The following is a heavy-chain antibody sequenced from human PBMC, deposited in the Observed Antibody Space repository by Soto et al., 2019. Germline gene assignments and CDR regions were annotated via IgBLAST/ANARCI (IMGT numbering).Heavy chain of an antibody. Sequence: GGSLRLSCAASGFTFDDYAMHWVRQAPGKGLEWVSLISGDGGSTYYADSVKGRFTISRDNSKNSLYLQMNSLRTEDPALYYCAKDMGFLAEYFQHWGQGTLVTVSS. CDR2: ISGDGGST. V-gene: IGHV3-43*02. CDR3: AKDMGFLAEYFQH. CDR1: GFTFDDYA. J-gene: IGHJ1*01.